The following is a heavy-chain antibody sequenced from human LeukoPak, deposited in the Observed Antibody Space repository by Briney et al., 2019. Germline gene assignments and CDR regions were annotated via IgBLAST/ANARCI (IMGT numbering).Heavy chain of an antibody. D-gene: IGHD3-3*01. Sequence: GGSLRLSCVVSGFTLSSRWMMWVRQAPGKGLEWMTNINRDGSEKNYVDSVKGRFTITRDNAENSLYLQMNSLKVEDTAIYYCATYDSWSGYNIAYWGQGTLVTVSS. CDR1: GFTLSSRW. J-gene: IGHJ4*02. V-gene: IGHV3-7*03. CDR3: ATYDSWSGYNIAY. CDR2: INRDGSEK.